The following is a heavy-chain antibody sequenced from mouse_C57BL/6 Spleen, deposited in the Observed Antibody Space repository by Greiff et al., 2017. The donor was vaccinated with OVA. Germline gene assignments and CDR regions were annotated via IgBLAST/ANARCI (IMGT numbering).Heavy chain of an antibody. J-gene: IGHJ3*01. CDR3: TTGGYSNRCAY. CDR2: IDPENGDT. Sequence: VQLQQSGAELVRPGASVKLSCTASGFNIKDDYMHWVKQRPEQGLEWIGWIDPENGDTEYATKFQGKATITADTSSNTAYLQLSSLTSEDTAVYYCTTGGYSNRCAYWGQGTLLTVSA. V-gene: IGHV14-4*01. CDR1: GFNIKDDY. D-gene: IGHD2-5*01.